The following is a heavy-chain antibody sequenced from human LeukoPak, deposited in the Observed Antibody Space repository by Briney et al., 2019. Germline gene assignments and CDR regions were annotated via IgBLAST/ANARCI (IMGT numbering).Heavy chain of an antibody. J-gene: IGHJ3*02. Sequence: SETLSLICTLSGGSPSRSGQYWGWIRQSPVKGLEWIGSIYYSGSTYYNPSLKSRVTISVDTSKNQFSLELTSVTAADTAIYYCARNMTASRRLVVFDIWGRGTMVTV. D-gene: IGHD2-21*02. CDR1: GGSPSRSGQY. CDR2: IYYSGST. CDR3: ARNMTASRRLVVFDI. V-gene: IGHV4-39*01.